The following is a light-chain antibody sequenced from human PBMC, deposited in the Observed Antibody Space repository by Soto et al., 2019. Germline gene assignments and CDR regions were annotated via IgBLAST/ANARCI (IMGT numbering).Light chain of an antibody. CDR1: QSVRSSF. V-gene: IGKV3-20*01. Sequence: EIVLTQSPGTLSLSPGERATLSCRASQSVRSSFFAWYQQKPGQAPRLLIYDVSVRATGIPDRFSGSGSGTEFTLTIPRLEPDDFAVYDCQQSENSVMYTFGQGTKLEIK. CDR3: QQSENSVMYT. J-gene: IGKJ2*01. CDR2: DVS.